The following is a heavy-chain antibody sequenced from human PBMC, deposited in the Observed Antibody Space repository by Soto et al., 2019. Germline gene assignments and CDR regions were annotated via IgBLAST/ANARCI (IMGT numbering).Heavy chain of an antibody. V-gene: IGHV1-2*04. CDR2: INPNSGGT. CDR1: GYTFTGYY. Sequence: ASVKVSCKASGYTFTGYYMHWVRQAPGQGLEWMGWINPNSGGTNYAQKFQGWVTMTRDTSISTAYMELSRLRSDDTAVYYCARAYSSGWYHFDYWGQGTLVTVYS. J-gene: IGHJ4*02. D-gene: IGHD6-19*01. CDR3: ARAYSSGWYHFDY.